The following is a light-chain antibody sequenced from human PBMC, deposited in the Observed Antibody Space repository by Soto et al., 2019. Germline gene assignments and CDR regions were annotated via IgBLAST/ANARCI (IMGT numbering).Light chain of an antibody. CDR3: QQYGSSPST. CDR1: QSVSSSY. Sequence: EIVLTQSPGTLSLSPGERVTLSCRASQSVSSSYLAWYQQKPGQAPRLLIQGASSRATGISDRFSGSGSGTDFTLTISRLEPEDFAVYWCQQYGSSPSTFGQGTKLEIK. CDR2: GAS. V-gene: IGKV3-20*01. J-gene: IGKJ2*01.